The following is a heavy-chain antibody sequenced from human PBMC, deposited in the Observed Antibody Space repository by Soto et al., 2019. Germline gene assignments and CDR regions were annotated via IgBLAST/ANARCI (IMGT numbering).Heavy chain of an antibody. CDR3: ARGRLAAAGTVAYY. Sequence: GASVKVSCKASGYTFTSYDINWVRQATGQGLEWMGWMNPNSGNTVYAQKFQGRVTMTRNTSISTAYMELSSLRSEDTAVYYCARGRLAAAGTVAYYWGQGTLVTVSS. CDR1: GYTFTSYD. J-gene: IGHJ4*02. D-gene: IGHD6-13*01. CDR2: MNPNSGNT. V-gene: IGHV1-8*01.